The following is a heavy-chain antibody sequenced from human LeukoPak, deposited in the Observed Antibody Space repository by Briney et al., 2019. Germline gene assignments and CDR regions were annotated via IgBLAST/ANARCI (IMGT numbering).Heavy chain of an antibody. Sequence: SETLSLTCTVSGGSISSYYWSWIRQPPGKGLEWIGYIYYSGSTNYNPSLKSRVTISVDTSKNQFSLKLSSVTAADTAVYYCARIDCSGGSCYPNWFDPWGQGTLATVSS. D-gene: IGHD2-15*01. J-gene: IGHJ5*02. CDR2: IYYSGST. CDR3: ARIDCSGGSCYPNWFDP. CDR1: GGSISSYY. V-gene: IGHV4-59*01.